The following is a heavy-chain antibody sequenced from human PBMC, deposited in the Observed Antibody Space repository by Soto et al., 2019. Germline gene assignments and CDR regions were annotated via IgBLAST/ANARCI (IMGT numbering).Heavy chain of an antibody. CDR3: AKWGLSGHGMAA. CDR1: ECTFGGLG. J-gene: IGHJ6*02. D-gene: IGHD7-27*01. V-gene: IGHV3-30*18. Sequence: RHSCGVSECTFGGLGVHRVSQAQGKGLEWVAVTSYDGSKKYYADSVKGRFTISKDTSKNTVYLQMNSLRIEDTAVYHGAKWGLSGHGMAAWGQGTTVTVSS. CDR2: TSYDGSKK.